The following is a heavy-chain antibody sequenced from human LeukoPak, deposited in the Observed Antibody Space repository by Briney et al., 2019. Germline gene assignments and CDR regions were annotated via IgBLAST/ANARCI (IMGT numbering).Heavy chain of an antibody. CDR2: IYYSGST. CDR1: GGSISSSSYY. CDR3: ARHGPYSGSYWGYRGYDY. Sequence: SETLSLTCAVSGGSISSSSYYWGWIRQPPGKGLEWIGSIYYSGSTYYNPSLKSRVTISVDTSKNQFSLKLSSVTAADTAVYYCARHGPYSGSYWGYRGYDYWGQGTLVTVSS. D-gene: IGHD1-26*01. J-gene: IGHJ4*02. V-gene: IGHV4-39*01.